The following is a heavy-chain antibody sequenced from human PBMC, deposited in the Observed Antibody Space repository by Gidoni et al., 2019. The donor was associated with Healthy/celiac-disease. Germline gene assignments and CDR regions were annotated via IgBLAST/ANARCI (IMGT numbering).Heavy chain of an antibody. J-gene: IGHJ6*02. CDR3: ARKVVVAATLGYYYYGMDV. CDR2: IYYSGRT. CDR1: GGSISSSSYY. Sequence: QLQLQESGPGLVKPSETLSLTCTVSGGSISSSSYYWGWIRQPPGKGLEWIGSIYYSGRTYYNPSLKSRVTISVDTSKNQFSLKLSSVTAADTAVYYCARKVVVAATLGYYYYGMDVWGQGTTVTVSS. V-gene: IGHV4-39*01. D-gene: IGHD2-15*01.